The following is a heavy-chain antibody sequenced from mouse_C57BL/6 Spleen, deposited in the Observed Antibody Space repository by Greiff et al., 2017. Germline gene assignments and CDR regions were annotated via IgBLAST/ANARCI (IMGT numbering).Heavy chain of an antibody. J-gene: IGHJ2*01. CDR2: INPNYGTP. D-gene: IGHD1-1*01. Sequence: VQLKQSGPELVKPGASVKISCKASGYSFTDYNMNWVKQSNGKSLEWIGVINPNYGTPSYNQKFKGKATLTVAQSSSTAYMQLNSLTSEDSAVYYCARSHTTVVATGYFDYWGQGTTLTVSS. V-gene: IGHV1-39*01. CDR1: GYSFTDYN. CDR3: ARSHTTVVATGYFDY.